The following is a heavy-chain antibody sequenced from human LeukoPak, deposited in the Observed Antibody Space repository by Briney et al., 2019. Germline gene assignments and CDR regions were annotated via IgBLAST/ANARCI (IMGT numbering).Heavy chain of an antibody. D-gene: IGHD6-19*01. J-gene: IGHJ6*02. V-gene: IGHV3-13*01. CDR3: ARRGSGWPYYYYYGMDV. CDR2: IGTAGDT. Sequence: GGSLRLSCAASGFTFSSYDMHWVRQATGKGLEWVSAIGTAGDTYYPGSVKGRFTISRENAKNSLYLQMNSLRAGDTAVYYRARRGSGWPYYYYYGMDVWGQGTTVTVSS. CDR1: GFTFSSYD.